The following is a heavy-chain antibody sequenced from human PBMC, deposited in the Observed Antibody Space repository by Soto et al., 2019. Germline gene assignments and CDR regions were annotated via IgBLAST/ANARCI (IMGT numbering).Heavy chain of an antibody. CDR1: GGSISSYY. CDR3: ARALTYYDSRGYYPSNRFDP. CDR2: IYYSGST. Sequence: PSETLSLTCTVSGGSISSYYWSWIRQPPGKGLEWIGYIYYSGSTYYNPSLKSRVTISVDTSKNQFSLKLSSVTAADTAVYYCARALTYYDSRGYYPSNRFDPWGQGTLVTVSS. D-gene: IGHD3-22*01. J-gene: IGHJ5*02. V-gene: IGHV4-30-4*01.